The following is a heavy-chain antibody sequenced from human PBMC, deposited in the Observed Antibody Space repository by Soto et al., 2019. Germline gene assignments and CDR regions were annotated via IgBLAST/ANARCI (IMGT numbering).Heavy chain of an antibody. V-gene: IGHV3-30*18. D-gene: IGHD3-22*01. J-gene: IGHJ4*02. CDR2: ISYDGSNK. Sequence: QVQLVESGGGVVQPGRSLRLSCAASGFTFSSYGMHWVRQAPGKGLEWVAVISYDGSNKYYADSVKGRFTISRDNSKNTLYLQMNSLRAEDTAVYYCAKGPPEPAYYYDSSGYYPLDYWGQGTLVTVSS. CDR1: GFTFSSYG. CDR3: AKGPPEPAYYYDSSGYYPLDY.